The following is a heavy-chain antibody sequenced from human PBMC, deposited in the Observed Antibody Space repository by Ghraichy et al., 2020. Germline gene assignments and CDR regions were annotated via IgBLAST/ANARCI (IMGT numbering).Heavy chain of an antibody. D-gene: IGHD6-19*01. CDR2: IKQDGSEK. CDR3: ASGRSGWY. V-gene: IGHV3-7*03. CDR1: GFTFSTSW. J-gene: IGHJ4*02. Sequence: LTCAASGFTFSTSWMSWVRQAPGEGLEWVACIKQDGSEKYYGDSVKGRFTISRDNAKNSLHLQMNSLRAEDTAVYYCASGRSGWYWGQGALVTVSS.